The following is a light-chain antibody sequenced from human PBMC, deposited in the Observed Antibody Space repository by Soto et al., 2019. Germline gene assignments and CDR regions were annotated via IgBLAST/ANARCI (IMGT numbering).Light chain of an antibody. V-gene: IGLV2-14*01. J-gene: IGLJ1*01. Sequence: QSALTQPASVSGSPGQSITISCTGTSSDVGDYNYVSWYQQHPGKAPKLMIYDVSNRPSGVSNRFSGSKSGNTASLTISGLQAEDEADYYCSSYTSSSTPCVFGTGTKVTVL. CDR2: DVS. CDR1: SSDVGDYNY. CDR3: SSYTSSSTPCV.